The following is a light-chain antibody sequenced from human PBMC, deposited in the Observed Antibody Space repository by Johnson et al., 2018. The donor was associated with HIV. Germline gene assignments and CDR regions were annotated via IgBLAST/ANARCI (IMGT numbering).Light chain of an antibody. CDR1: SSNIGNNY. V-gene: IGLV1-51*01. Sequence: SVLTQPPSVSAAPGQKVTISCSGSSSNIGNNYVSWYQQLPGTAPKLLIYDNNKRPSGIPDRFSGSKSGTSATLGITGLQTGDEADYYCGTWDSSLSAYVFGAVTEVTVL. CDR3: GTWDSSLSAYV. CDR2: DNN. J-gene: IGLJ1*01.